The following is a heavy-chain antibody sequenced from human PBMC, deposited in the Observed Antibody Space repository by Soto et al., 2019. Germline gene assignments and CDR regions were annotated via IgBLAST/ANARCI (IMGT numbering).Heavy chain of an antibody. Sequence: GGSLRLSCAASGFTFSSYVMHWVRQAPGKGLEWVAVIWYDGSNKYYADSVKGRFTISRDNSKNTLYLQMNSLRAEDTAVYYCARVGSDYYYYMDVWGKGTTVTVSS. J-gene: IGHJ6*03. CDR1: GFTFSSYV. V-gene: IGHV3-33*01. CDR2: IWYDGSNK. CDR3: ARVGSDYYYYMDV.